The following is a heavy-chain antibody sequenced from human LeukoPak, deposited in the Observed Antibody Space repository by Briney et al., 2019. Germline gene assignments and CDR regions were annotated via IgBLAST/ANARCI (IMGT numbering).Heavy chain of an antibody. J-gene: IGHJ3*02. Sequence: ASVKVSCKASGYTFSSHDINWVRQVPGHGLEWLGWMNPNSGNTGYAQKFQGRVAMTRDSSIGTAYLELRSLRSDDTAVYYCAREILDYYDSSGYYYVPYDAFDIWGQGTMVTVSS. CDR3: AREILDYYDSSGYYYVPYDAFDI. V-gene: IGHV1-8*01. CDR1: GYTFSSHD. CDR2: MNPNSGNT. D-gene: IGHD3-22*01.